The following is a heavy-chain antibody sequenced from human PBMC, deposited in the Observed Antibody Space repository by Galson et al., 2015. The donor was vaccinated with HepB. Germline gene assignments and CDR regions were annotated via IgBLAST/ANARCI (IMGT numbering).Heavy chain of an antibody. V-gene: IGHV4-4*02. CDR1: SGSISSSDR. CDR2: IYYGAIT. D-gene: IGHD4-23*01. Sequence: SETLSLTCAVSSGSISSSDRCSWVRQPPGKGLGWIGEIYYGAITHYNPSLKGRVSVSKDDSKRQFSLTLTSVTAADTAVYYCARNRGNNDFDSWGQGILVTVSS. CDR3: ARNRGNNDFDS. J-gene: IGHJ4*02.